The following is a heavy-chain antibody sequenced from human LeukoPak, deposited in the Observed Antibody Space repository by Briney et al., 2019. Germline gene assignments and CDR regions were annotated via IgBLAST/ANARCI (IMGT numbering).Heavy chain of an antibody. Sequence: GGSLRLSCAASGFSVTNAWMSWVRQAPGKGLEWVSYISSSGSTIYYADSVKGRFTISRDNAKNSLYLQMNSLRAEDTAVYYCARDTGCSGGSCYESPWFDPWGRGTLVTVSS. J-gene: IGHJ5*02. CDR3: ARDTGCSGGSCYESPWFDP. V-gene: IGHV3-11*04. D-gene: IGHD2-15*01. CDR2: ISSSGSTI. CDR1: GFSVTNAW.